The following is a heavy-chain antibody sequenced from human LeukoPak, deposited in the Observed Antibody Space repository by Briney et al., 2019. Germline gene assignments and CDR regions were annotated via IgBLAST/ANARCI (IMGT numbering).Heavy chain of an antibody. CDR3: LRSHGAH. Sequence: SETLSLTCTVFGGSISSSDYLWAWIRQPPGKGLELIGNIRYPGSTYYNPSLQSRVTISVDTSKNQLSVKLRSVTAADTAVYYCLRSHGAHWGQGTLVTVSS. J-gene: IGHJ4*02. V-gene: IGHV4-39*01. CDR1: GGSISSSDYL. D-gene: IGHD3-10*01. CDR2: IRYPGST.